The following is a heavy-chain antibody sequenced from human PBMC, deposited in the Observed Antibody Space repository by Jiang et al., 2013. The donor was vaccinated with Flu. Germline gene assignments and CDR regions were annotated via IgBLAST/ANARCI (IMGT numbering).Heavy chain of an antibody. V-gene: IGHV3-33*01. CDR1: GFTFSSYG. J-gene: IGHJ5*02. CDR3: ARQYYDFWSGYSRPVEFDP. D-gene: IGHD3-3*01. CDR2: IWYDGSNK. Sequence: VQLLESGGGVVQPGRSLRLSCAASGFTFSSYGMHWVRQAPGKGLEWVAVIWYDGSNKYYADSVKGRFTISRDNSKNTLYLQMNSLRAEDTAVYYCARQYYDFWSGYSRPVEFDPWGQGTLVTVSS.